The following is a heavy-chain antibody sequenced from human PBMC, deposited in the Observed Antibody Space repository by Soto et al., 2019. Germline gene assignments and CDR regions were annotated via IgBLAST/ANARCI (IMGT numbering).Heavy chain of an antibody. Sequence: GGSLRLSCAASGFTFSSYDMHWVRQATGKGLEWVSAIGTAGDTYYPGSVKGRFTISRENAKNSLYLQMNSLRAGDTAVYYCARAGXYDSSGYYHYYYYGTDVWGQGTTVTVSS. J-gene: IGHJ6*02. CDR1: GFTFSSYD. CDR3: ARAGXYDSSGYYHYYYYGTDV. V-gene: IGHV3-13*01. D-gene: IGHD3-22*01. CDR2: IGTAGDT.